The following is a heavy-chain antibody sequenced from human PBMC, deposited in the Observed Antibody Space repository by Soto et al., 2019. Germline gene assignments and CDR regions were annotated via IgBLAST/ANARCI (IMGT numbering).Heavy chain of an antibody. CDR3: AKVPRASNFGYYNF. V-gene: IGHV3-30*02. Sequence: GGSLRLCCAASGIKYSDYGMHWVRHAPGKGLEWVAGVWKDGSNRYYVDSVKGRFTISRDNSKNTLYLQMNSVRDEDTAVYYCAKVPRASNFGYYNFWGQGTLVTVSS. J-gene: IGHJ4*02. CDR1: GIKYSDYG. CDR2: VWKDGSNR. D-gene: IGHD3-9*01.